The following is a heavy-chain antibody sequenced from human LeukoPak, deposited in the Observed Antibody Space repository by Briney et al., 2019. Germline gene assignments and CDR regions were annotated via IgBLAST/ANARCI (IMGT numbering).Heavy chain of an antibody. CDR1: GFTFSSSA. Sequence: GGSLRLSCAASGFTFSSSAMSWVRQAPGKGLEWVSYISSSGSTIYYADSVKGRFTISRDNAKNSLYLQMNSLRAEDTAVYYCASLSGYSYGLDYWGQGTLVTVSS. J-gene: IGHJ4*02. D-gene: IGHD5-18*01. CDR3: ASLSGYSYGLDY. CDR2: ISSSGSTI. V-gene: IGHV3-48*04.